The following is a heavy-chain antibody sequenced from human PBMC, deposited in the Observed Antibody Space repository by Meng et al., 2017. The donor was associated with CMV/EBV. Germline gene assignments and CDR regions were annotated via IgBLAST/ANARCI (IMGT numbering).Heavy chain of an antibody. CDR2: IKSKTDGGTT. CDR1: GFTFSNAW. D-gene: IGHD2-2*02. Sequence: GGSLRLSCAASGFTFSNAWMSWVRQAPGKGLEWVGRIKSKTDGGTTDYAAPVKGRFTISRDDSKNTLYLQMNSLKTEDTAVYYCTTDLEVPAAIPFIRFDPWGQGTLVTVSS. V-gene: IGHV3-15*01. CDR3: TTDLEVPAAIPFIRFDP. J-gene: IGHJ5*02.